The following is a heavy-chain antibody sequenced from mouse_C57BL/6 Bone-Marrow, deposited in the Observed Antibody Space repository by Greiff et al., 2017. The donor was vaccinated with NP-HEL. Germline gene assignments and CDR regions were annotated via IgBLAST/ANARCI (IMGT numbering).Heavy chain of an antibody. CDR2: IRLKSDNNAT. D-gene: IGHD2-5*01. Sequence: EVHLVESGGGLVQPGGSMKLSCAASGFTFSNYWMNWVRQSPEKGLEWVAQIRLKSDNNATHYAESVKGRFTISRDDSKTSVYLQMNNLRAEDTGIYYCASYYSNYYAMAYWGQGTSVTVSS. J-gene: IGHJ4*01. CDR3: ASYYSNYYAMAY. CDR1: GFTFSNYW. V-gene: IGHV6-3*01.